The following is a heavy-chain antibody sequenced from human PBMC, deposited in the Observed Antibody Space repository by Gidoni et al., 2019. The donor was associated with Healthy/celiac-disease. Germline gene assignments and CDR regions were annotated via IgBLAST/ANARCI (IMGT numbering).Heavy chain of an antibody. Sequence: QVQLQQWGAGLSKPSETLPPTCAVYGGSFSGYYWSGIRQPPGKGLEWIGASKHSGSTNYNPSLKSRVTISVDTSKKQFSLKLSSVTAADTAVYYCAREIKGSGWSAYYYYYGMDVWGQGTTVTVSS. CDR1: GGSFSGYY. D-gene: IGHD6-19*01. CDR2: SKHSGST. J-gene: IGHJ6*02. CDR3: AREIKGSGWSAYYYYYGMDV. V-gene: IGHV4-34*01.